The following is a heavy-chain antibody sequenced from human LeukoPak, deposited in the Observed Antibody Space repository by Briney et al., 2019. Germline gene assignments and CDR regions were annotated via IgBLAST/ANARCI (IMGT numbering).Heavy chain of an antibody. D-gene: IGHD2-15*01. V-gene: IGHV3-33*01. J-gene: IGHJ4*02. Sequence: GRSLRLSCAASGFTFSSYGMHWVRQAPGKGLEWVAVIWYDGSNKYYADSVKGRFTISRDNSKNTLYLQMNSLRAEDTAVYYCARVVADYLFFDYWGQGTLVTVSS. CDR2: IWYDGSNK. CDR3: ARVVADYLFFDY. CDR1: GFTFSSYG.